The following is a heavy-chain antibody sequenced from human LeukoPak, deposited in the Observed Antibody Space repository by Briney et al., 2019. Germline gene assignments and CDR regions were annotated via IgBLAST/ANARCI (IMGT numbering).Heavy chain of an antibody. Sequence: SETLSLTCAVYGGSFSGYYWSWIRQPPGKGLEWIGEINHSGSTNYNPSLKSRVTISVDTSKNQFSLELSSVTAADTAVYYCARARRYSSSTSCAHYYYMDVWGKGTTVTVSS. D-gene: IGHD2-2*01. J-gene: IGHJ6*03. CDR1: GGSFSGYY. CDR3: ARARRYSSSTSCAHYYYMDV. CDR2: INHSGST. V-gene: IGHV4-34*01.